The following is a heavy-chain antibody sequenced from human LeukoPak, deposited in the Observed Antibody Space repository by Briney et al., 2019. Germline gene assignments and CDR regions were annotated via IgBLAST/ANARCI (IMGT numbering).Heavy chain of an antibody. CDR1: GFTFSSYG. CDR3: ARGEFGNYYYFYMDV. J-gene: IGHJ6*03. Sequence: PGGSLRLSCAASGFTFSSYGMSWVRQAPGKGLEWVSSISTSSIYIYYGDSVKGRFTISRDDAKNSLFLQMNSLRAEDTATYYCARGEFGNYYYFYMDVWGKGTTVTVSS. CDR2: ISTSSIYI. V-gene: IGHV3-21*01. D-gene: IGHD2/OR15-2a*01.